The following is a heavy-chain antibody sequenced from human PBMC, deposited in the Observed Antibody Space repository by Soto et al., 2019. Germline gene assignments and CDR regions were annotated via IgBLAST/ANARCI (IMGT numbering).Heavy chain of an antibody. CDR2: ISAYNGNT. CDR3: ARVGIVLVPANYGMDV. J-gene: IGHJ6*02. V-gene: IGHV1-18*04. CDR1: GYTFTSYG. Sequence: VASVKVSCKASGYTFTSYGISWERQAPGQGLEWMGWISAYNGNTNYAQKLQGRVTMTTDTSTSTAYMELRSLRSDDTAVYYRARVGIVLVPANYGMDVWGQGTTVTVSS. D-gene: IGHD2-2*03.